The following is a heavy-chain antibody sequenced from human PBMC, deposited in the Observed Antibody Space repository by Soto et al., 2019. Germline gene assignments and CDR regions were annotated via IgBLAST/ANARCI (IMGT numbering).Heavy chain of an antibody. V-gene: IGHV4-59*01. D-gene: IGHD1-26*01. CDR2: IYYSGST. Sequence: QVQLQESGPGLVKPSETLSLTCTVSGGSISSYYWSWIRQPPGKGLEWIGYIYYSGSTNYNPSLKSQVTISVDTSKNQFSLKLSSVTAADTAVYYCARDTHLGGYNWFDPWGQGTLVTVSS. CDR3: ARDTHLGGYNWFDP. J-gene: IGHJ5*02. CDR1: GGSISSYY.